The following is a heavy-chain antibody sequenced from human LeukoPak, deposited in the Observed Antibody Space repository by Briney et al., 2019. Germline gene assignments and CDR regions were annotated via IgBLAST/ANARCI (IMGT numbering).Heavy chain of an antibody. J-gene: IGHJ4*02. CDR3: AKDHQASIAARGNDY. D-gene: IGHD6-6*01. V-gene: IGHV3-23*01. CDR1: GFTFSSDA. CDR2: ISGSGGST. Sequence: GGSLGLSCAASGFTFSSDAMSWVRQAPGKGLEWVSAISGSGGSTYYADSVKGRFTISRDNSKNTLYLQMNSLRAEDTAVYYCAKDHQASIAARGNDYWGQGTLVTVSS.